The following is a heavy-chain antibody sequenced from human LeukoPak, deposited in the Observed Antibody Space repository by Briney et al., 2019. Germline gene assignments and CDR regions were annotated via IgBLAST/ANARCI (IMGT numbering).Heavy chain of an antibody. Sequence: GASVKVSCKTSGYTFTNLDINWLRQAPGQGLEWMGIINPSGGSTSYAQKFQGRVTMTRDTSTSTVYMELSSPRSEDTAVYYCARNGGYYNWFDPWGQGTLVTVSS. CDR1: GYTFTNLD. V-gene: IGHV1-46*01. J-gene: IGHJ5*02. CDR3: ARNGGYYNWFDP. CDR2: INPSGGST. D-gene: IGHD2-21*02.